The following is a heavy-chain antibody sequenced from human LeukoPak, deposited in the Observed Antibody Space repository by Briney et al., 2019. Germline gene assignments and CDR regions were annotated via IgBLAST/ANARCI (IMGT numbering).Heavy chain of an antibody. V-gene: IGHV4-30-4*01. CDR2: IYYSGST. CDR1: GGSISSGDYY. D-gene: IGHD3-16*01. J-gene: IGHJ4*02. CDR3: ARVRVTPFGWIDY. Sequence: SQTLSLTCTVSGGSISSGDYYWSWIRQPPGKGLEWIGYIYYSGSTYYNPSLKSRVTISVDTSKNQFSLEVSSVTAADTAVYYCARVRVTPFGWIDYWGQGTLVTVSS.